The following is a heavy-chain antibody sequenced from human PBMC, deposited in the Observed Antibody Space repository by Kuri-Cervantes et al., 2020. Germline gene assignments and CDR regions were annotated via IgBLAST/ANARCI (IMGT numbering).Heavy chain of an antibody. J-gene: IGHJ6*03. Sequence: GESLKISCAASGFTFSSYWMHWVRQAPGKGLVWVSRTNSDGSSTSYADSVKGRFTISRDNAKNTLYLQMNSLRAEDTAVYYCARDRFWEYYYYYMDVWGKGTTVTVSS. V-gene: IGHV3-74*01. CDR2: TNSDGSST. D-gene: IGHD3-3*01. CDR1: GFTFSSYW. CDR3: ARDRFWEYYYYYMDV.